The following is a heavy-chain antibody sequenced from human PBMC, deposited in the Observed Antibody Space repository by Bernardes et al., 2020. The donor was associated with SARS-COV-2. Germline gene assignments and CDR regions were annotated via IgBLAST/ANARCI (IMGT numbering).Heavy chain of an antibody. CDR2: INSDGRTT. J-gene: IGHJ4*02. Sequence: GGSLSTSRAASGFTFSSYLVHWVRQSPGKGLVWVPRINSDGRTTTYADSVKGRFTISRDNGKNTLFLQMNSLRAEDTALYYCVRGPSDGHGRFEYWGQGALVIVSS. V-gene: IGHV3-74*01. CDR3: VRGPSDGHGRFEY. CDR1: GFTFSSYL.